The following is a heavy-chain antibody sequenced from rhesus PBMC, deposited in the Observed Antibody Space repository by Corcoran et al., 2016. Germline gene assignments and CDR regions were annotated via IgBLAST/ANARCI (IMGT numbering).Heavy chain of an antibody. CDR1: GFSLTTSGMG. D-gene: IGHD7-45*01. Sequence: QVTLKESGPALVKPTQTLTLTCTFSGFSLTTSGMGVGWVRQPPGKALEWLAFIYWDVDKCYSTSMKTRVTISKDTSKNQVVLTMTNMDPVDTATYYCTRRPTWGFEFDFWGQGVLVTVSS. CDR3: TRRPTWGFEFDF. V-gene: IGHV2-174*01. CDR2: IYWDVDK. J-gene: IGHJ4*01.